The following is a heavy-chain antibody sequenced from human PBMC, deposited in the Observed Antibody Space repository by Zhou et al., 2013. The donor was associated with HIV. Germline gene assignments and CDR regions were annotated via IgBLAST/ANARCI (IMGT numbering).Heavy chain of an antibody. Sequence: QVHLVQSGAEVKKPGSSVKVSCEASGGTFSTYSITWVRQAPGQGLEWMGGIIPMFGTSNYAQKFQGRVTISADESTSTAYMELSSLRSEDTAVYFCARVDGTYLKFDYWGQGTPVTVSS. CDR1: GGTFSTYS. D-gene: IGHD1-26*01. V-gene: IGHV1-69*12. CDR2: IIPMFGTS. J-gene: IGHJ4*02. CDR3: ARVDGTYLKFDY.